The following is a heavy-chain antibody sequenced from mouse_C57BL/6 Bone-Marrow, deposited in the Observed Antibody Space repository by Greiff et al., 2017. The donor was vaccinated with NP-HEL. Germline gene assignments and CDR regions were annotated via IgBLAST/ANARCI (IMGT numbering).Heavy chain of an antibody. CDR1: GYAFSSSW. CDR3: AERMDY. Sequence: QVQLQQSGPELVKPGASVKISCKASGYAFSSSWMNWVKQRPGKGLEWIGRIYPGDGDTNSNGKFKGKATLTADKSSSTAYMQLSSLTSEDSAVYFCAERMDYWGQGTSVTVSS. V-gene: IGHV1-82*01. J-gene: IGHJ4*01. CDR2: IYPGDGDT.